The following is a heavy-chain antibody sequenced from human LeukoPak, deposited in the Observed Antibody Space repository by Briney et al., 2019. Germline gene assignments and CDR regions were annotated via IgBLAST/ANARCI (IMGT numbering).Heavy chain of an antibody. CDR2: ISYDGSNK. CDR1: GFTFSSYG. D-gene: IGHD6-19*01. Sequence: GGSLRLSCAASGFTFSSYGMHWVRQAPGKGLEWVAVISYDGSNKYYADSVKGRFTISRDNSKNTLYLQMNSLSAEDTAVYYCAKERGGGQWLEYYYYGMDVWGQGTTVTVSS. J-gene: IGHJ6*02. CDR3: AKERGGGQWLEYYYYGMDV. V-gene: IGHV3-30*18.